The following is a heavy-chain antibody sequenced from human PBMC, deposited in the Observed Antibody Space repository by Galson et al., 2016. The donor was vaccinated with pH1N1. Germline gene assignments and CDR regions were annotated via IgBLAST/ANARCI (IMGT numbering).Heavy chain of an antibody. CDR2: ISGNNGDS. D-gene: IGHD7-27*01. CDR1: GFTFTTYG. CDR3: ARKGTGRPLDY. J-gene: IGHJ4*02. V-gene: IGHV1-18*01. Sequence: SVKVSCKASGFTFTTYGFTWVRQAPGQGLEWMGWISGNNGDSHYAQKVKGRVTVTIDTSTSTAYLEVRGLTSDDTAVDYCARKGTGRPLDYWGQRPLVTVAS.